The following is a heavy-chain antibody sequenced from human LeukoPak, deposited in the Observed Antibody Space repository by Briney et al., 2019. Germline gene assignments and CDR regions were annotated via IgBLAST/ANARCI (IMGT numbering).Heavy chain of an antibody. CDR1: GYTFTSYG. V-gene: IGHV1-18*01. CDR3: ARDRIAAAGDYYYYGMDV. J-gene: IGHJ6*02. D-gene: IGHD6-13*01. CDR2: ISAYNGNT. Sequence: ASVKVSCKASGYTFTSYGISWVRQAPGQGLEWMGWISAYNGNTNYAQKFQGRVTMTTDTSTSTAYMELRSLRSDDTAVYYCARDRIAAAGDYYYYGMDVWGQGTTVTVSS.